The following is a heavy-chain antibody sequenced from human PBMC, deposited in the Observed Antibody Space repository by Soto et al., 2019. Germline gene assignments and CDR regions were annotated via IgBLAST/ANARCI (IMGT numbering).Heavy chain of an antibody. J-gene: IGHJ4*02. CDR1: GGSISSDGYY. V-gene: IGHV4-31*11. CDR3: ASEPLT. CDR2: IYYSGST. Sequence: SETLSLTCAVSGGSISSDGYYWGWIRHHPGKGLEWIGYIYYSGSTYYNPSLKSRVTISVDTSKNQFSLKLSSVTAADTAVYYCASEPLTWRQGTLVTVS.